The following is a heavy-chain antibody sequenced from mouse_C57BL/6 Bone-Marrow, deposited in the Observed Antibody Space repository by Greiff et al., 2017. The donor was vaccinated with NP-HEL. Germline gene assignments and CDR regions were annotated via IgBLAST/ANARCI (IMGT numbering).Heavy chain of an antibody. CDR2: IYPGNGDT. J-gene: IGHJ2*01. CDR1: GYTFTSYN. V-gene: IGHV1-12*01. Sequence: SGAELVRPGASVKMSCKASGYTFTSYNMHWVKQTPRQGLEWIGAIYPGNGDTSYTQKFKGKATLTVDKSSSTAYMQLSSLTSEDSAVYFCARDTTVVAPYYFDYWGQGTTLTVSS. D-gene: IGHD1-1*01. CDR3: ARDTTVVAPYYFDY.